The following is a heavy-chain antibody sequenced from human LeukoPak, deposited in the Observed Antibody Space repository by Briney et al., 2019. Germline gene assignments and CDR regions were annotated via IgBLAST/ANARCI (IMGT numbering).Heavy chain of an antibody. D-gene: IGHD3-9*01. Sequence: GGSLRLSCAASGFTFSSYSMNWVRQAPGKGLEWVSSISSSSSYIYYAASVKGRFTISRDNAKNSLYLQMNSLRAEDTAVYYCARDGPEYYDILTGSIFDPWGQGTLVTVSS. V-gene: IGHV3-21*01. CDR1: GFTFSSYS. CDR2: ISSSSSYI. CDR3: ARDGPEYYDILTGSIFDP. J-gene: IGHJ5*02.